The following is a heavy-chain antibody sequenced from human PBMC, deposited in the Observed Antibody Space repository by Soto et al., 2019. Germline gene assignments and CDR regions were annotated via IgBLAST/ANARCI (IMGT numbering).Heavy chain of an antibody. D-gene: IGHD3-22*01. J-gene: IGHJ4*02. CDR2: ISHCNGKT. Sequence: QVQLVQSGAEVKKPGASVKVSCKASGYTVISYGISWVRQAPGQGLEWMGWISHCNGKTNYAQNVQGRVTMTTDTSTTTAYMELRSLKSDDTAVYYCARDRVPKSSGYFPFDYWGQGTLVTVSS. CDR3: ARDRVPKSSGYFPFDY. V-gene: IGHV1-18*01. CDR1: GYTVISYG.